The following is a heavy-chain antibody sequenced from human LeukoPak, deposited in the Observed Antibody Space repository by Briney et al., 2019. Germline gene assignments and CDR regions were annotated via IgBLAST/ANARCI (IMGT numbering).Heavy chain of an antibody. Sequence: GGSLRLSCAASGFTFDDYAMHLVRQAPGKGLEWVSGISWNSGSIGYADSVKGRFTISRDNAKNSLYLQMNSLRAEDTALYYCAKTYYYGSGSYPALDYWGQGTLVTVSS. CDR1: GFTFDDYA. V-gene: IGHV3-9*01. D-gene: IGHD3-10*01. J-gene: IGHJ4*02. CDR2: ISWNSGSI. CDR3: AKTYYYGSGSYPALDY.